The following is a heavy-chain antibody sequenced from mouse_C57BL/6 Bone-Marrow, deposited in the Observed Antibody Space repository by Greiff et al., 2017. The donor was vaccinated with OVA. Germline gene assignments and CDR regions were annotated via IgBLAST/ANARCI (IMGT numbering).Heavy chain of an antibody. J-gene: IGHJ3*01. D-gene: IGHD2-2*01. Sequence: QVQLQQPGAELVKPGASVKVSCKASGYTFTSYWMHWVKQRPGQGLEWIGMIHPNSGSTNYNEKFKSKATLTVDKSSSTAYMQLSSLTSEDSAVYYCARDGYDGGTWFAYWGQGTLVTVSA. V-gene: IGHV1-64*01. CDR1: GYTFTSYW. CDR2: IHPNSGST. CDR3: ARDGYDGGTWFAY.